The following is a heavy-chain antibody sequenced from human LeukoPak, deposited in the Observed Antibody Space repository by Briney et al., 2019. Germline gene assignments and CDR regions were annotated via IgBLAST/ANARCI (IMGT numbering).Heavy chain of an antibody. CDR2: IYSGGST. D-gene: IGHD6-13*01. Sequence: QAGGSLRLSCAASGFTVSSKYMSWVRQAPGKGLEWVSVIYSGGSTYYADSVKGRFTISRDNSKNTLYLQMNSLRAEDTAVYYCARVPAAALFDYWGQGTLVTVSS. J-gene: IGHJ4*02. CDR1: GFTVSSKY. CDR3: ARVPAAALFDY. V-gene: IGHV3-53*01.